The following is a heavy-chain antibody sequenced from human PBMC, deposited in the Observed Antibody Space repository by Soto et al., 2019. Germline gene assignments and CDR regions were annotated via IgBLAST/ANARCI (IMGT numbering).Heavy chain of an antibody. Sequence: ASVKVSCKTSGYTFSNYGVTWVRQAPGQPLEWLGWISLYSDGTNYAQKFQGRVSMTTDTSTTTAYMELRSLRSDDTAVYYCARVVPGAEAWFGPWGQGTLVTGS. D-gene: IGHD2-2*01. V-gene: IGHV1-18*01. CDR2: ISLYSDGT. CDR1: GYTFSNYG. CDR3: ARVVPGAEAWFGP. J-gene: IGHJ5*02.